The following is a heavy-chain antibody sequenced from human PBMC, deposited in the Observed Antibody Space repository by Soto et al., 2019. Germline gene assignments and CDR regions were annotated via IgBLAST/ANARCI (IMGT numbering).Heavy chain of an antibody. CDR3: ARHGGGYSYGYYYYYGMDV. V-gene: IGHV5-10-1*03. Sequence: EVQLVQSGAEVKKPGESLRISCKGSGYSFTSYWISWVRQMPGKGLEWMGRIDPSDSYTNYSPSFQGHVTISADKSISTAYLQWSSLKASDTAMYYCARHGGGYSYGYYYYYGMDVWGQGTTVTVSS. D-gene: IGHD5-18*01. CDR2: IDPSDSYT. CDR1: GYSFTSYW. J-gene: IGHJ6*02.